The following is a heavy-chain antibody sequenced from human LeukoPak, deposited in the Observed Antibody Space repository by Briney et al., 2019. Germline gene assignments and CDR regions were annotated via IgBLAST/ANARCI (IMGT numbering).Heavy chain of an antibody. Sequence: ASVKVSCKASGYTFTSYYMHWVRQAPGQGLEWMGWMNPNSGGTNYAQKFQGRVTMTRDSSISTAYMELSRLRSDDTAVYYCARNSPIYCGGDCFPGHWFDPWGQGTLVTVSS. J-gene: IGHJ5*02. D-gene: IGHD2-21*01. V-gene: IGHV1-2*02. CDR1: GYTFTSYY. CDR3: ARNSPIYCGGDCFPGHWFDP. CDR2: MNPNSGGT.